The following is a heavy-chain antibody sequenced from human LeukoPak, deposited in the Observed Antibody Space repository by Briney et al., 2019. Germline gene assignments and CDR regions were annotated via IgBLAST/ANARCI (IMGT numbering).Heavy chain of an antibody. CDR1: GGSISSYY. J-gene: IGHJ2*01. V-gene: IGHV4-4*07. CDR3: ARDKGGLSSSWYESPIYWYFDL. CDR2: IYTSGST. Sequence: SETLSLTCTVSGGSISSYYWSWIRQPAGKGLEWIGRIYTSGSTNYNPSLKSRVTMSVDTSKNQFSLKLSSVTAADTAVYYCARDKGGLSSSWYESPIYWYFDLWGRGTLVTVSS. D-gene: IGHD6-13*01.